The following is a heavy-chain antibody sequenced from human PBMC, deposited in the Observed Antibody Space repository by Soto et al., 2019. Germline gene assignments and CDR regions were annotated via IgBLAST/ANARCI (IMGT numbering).Heavy chain of an antibody. V-gene: IGHV1-3*05. D-gene: IGHD3-3*01. CDR1: GYTFTSYA. CDR2: INAGNGNT. CDR3: ASGGNYYYGMDV. Sequence: QVQLVQSGAEEKKPGASVKVSCKASGYTFTSYAMHWVRQAPGQRLEWMGWINAGNGNTKYSQKFQGRVTITRDTSASTAYMELSSLRCEDTAVYYCASGGNYYYGMDVWGQGTTVTVSS. J-gene: IGHJ6*02.